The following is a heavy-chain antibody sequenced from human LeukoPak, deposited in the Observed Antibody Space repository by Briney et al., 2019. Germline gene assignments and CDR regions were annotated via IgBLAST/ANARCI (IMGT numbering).Heavy chain of an antibody. CDR1: GGSFSGYY. Sequence: PSETLSLTCAVYGGSFSGYYWSWIRQPPGKGLEWIGEINHSGSTNYNPSLKSRVTISVDTSKNQFSLKLSSVTAADTAVYYCARRASRLHIAVVGFDYWGQGTLVTVSS. CDR3: ARRASRLHIAVVGFDY. J-gene: IGHJ4*02. D-gene: IGHD6-19*01. CDR2: INHSGST. V-gene: IGHV4-34*01.